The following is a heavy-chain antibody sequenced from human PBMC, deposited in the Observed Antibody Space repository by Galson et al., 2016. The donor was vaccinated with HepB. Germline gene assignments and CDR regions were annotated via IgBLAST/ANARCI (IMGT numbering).Heavy chain of an antibody. V-gene: IGHV3-48*04. J-gene: IGHJ2*01. Sequence: SLRLSCAASGFTFSLDSMYWVRQAPGKGLDWVSYISTGGTTIYYADSVKGRFTISRDNAKNLLYLQIKRLSVEDTAVYYCARDPYCGGDCNSPRYFDLWGRGTLVTVSS. D-gene: IGHD2-21*02. CDR3: ARDPYCGGDCNSPRYFDL. CDR1: GFTFSLDS. CDR2: ISTGGTTI.